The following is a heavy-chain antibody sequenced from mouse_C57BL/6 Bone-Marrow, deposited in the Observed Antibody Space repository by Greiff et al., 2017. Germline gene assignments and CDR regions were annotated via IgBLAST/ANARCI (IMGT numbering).Heavy chain of an antibody. CDR2: IDPSDSYT. Sequence: QVQLQQPGAELVRPGTSVKLSCKASGYTFTSYWMHWVKQRPGQGLEWIGVIDPSDSYTNYNQKFKGKATLTVDTSSSTAYMQLSSLTSEDSAVCYCARDYGCDYWGQGTTLTVSS. J-gene: IGHJ2*01. D-gene: IGHD2-2*01. V-gene: IGHV1-59*01. CDR3: ARDYGCDY. CDR1: GYTFTSYW.